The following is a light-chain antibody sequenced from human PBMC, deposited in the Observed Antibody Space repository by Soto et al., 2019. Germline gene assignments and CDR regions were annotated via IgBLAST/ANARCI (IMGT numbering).Light chain of an antibody. CDR1: QSVSSY. CDR2: GAS. Sequence: DIVLTQSPATLSLSPGERATRSCRASQSVSSYLAWYQQKPGQAPRLLIYGASSRATGIADRFSGSGSGTDFTLTISRLEPEDFALYYCQQYGYSPITFGQGTRLEIK. J-gene: IGKJ5*01. V-gene: IGKV3-20*01. CDR3: QQYGYSPIT.